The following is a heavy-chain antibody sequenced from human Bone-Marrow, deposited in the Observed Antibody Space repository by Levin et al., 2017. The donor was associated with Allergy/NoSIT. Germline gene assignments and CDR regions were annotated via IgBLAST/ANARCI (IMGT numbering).Heavy chain of an antibody. J-gene: IGHJ4*02. CDR3: ASHPPKPESTRLRNY. D-gene: IGHD5-18*01. Sequence: PGGSLRLSCLAASGFTFSSYEMNWVRQAPGKGLEWVSYISSGGSTIYYTDSVKGRFTVSRDNGKRSLYLQMNNLRAEDTAHYYCASHPPKPESTRLRNYWGQGTLVTVSS. CDR1: GFTFSSYE. CDR2: ISSGGSTI. V-gene: IGHV3-48*03.